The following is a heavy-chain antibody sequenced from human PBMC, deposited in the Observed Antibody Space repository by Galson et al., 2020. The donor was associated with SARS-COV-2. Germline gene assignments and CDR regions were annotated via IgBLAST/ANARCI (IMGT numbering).Heavy chain of an antibody. CDR2: IYYSGIT. Sequence: SETLSLTCTVSGGSISAYYWSWIRQPPGKGLEWIGFIYYSGITNYNPSLKSRVTISVNRSKTQFSLKLSSVTAADTAVYYCATNAGTPVPRYYIDVWGKGTTVTVSS. CDR1: GGSISAYY. J-gene: IGHJ6*04. CDR3: ATNAGTPVPRYYIDV. V-gene: IGHV4-59*01. D-gene: IGHD3-9*01.